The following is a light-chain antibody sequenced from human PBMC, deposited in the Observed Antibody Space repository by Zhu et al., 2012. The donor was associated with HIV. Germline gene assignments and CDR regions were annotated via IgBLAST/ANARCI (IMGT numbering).Light chain of an antibody. Sequence: EIVLTQSPATLSLSPGERATLSCRASQSLRSSLAWYQQKPGQAPRLLIFGASTRATGIPARFSGSGSGTDFTLTISSMQSEDFAVYYCQQYYNWPRTFGQGTKVGIK. CDR1: QSLRSS. CDR2: GAS. CDR3: QQYYNWPRT. V-gene: IGKV3-15*01. J-gene: IGKJ1*01.